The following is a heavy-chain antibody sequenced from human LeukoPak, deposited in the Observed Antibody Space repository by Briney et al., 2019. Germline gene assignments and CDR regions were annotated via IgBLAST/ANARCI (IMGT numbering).Heavy chain of an antibody. Sequence: PSETLSLTCTVSGVSISSYYWSWLRQPPGKGLEWMGYIYYSGSTNYNPSLKSRVTISVDTSKNQFSLKLSSVTAADTAVYYCARGDSSGYYQYYFDYWGQGTLVTVSS. D-gene: IGHD3-22*01. V-gene: IGHV4-59*01. CDR3: ARGDSSGYYQYYFDY. CDR1: GVSISSYY. J-gene: IGHJ4*02. CDR2: IYYSGST.